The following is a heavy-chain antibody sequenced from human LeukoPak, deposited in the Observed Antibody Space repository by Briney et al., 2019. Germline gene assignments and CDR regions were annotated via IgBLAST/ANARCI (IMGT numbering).Heavy chain of an antibody. D-gene: IGHD5-24*01. CDR3: AYFTRDNWFDP. V-gene: IGHV4-59*12. J-gene: IGHJ5*02. Sequence: SETLSLTCTVSSGSITNYYWSWIRQPPGKGLEWIGFTYYSGNTNYNPSLKSRVTISVDTSKNQFSLKLSSVTAADTAVYYCAYFTRDNWFDPWGQGTLVTVSS. CDR1: SGSITNYY. CDR2: TYYSGNT.